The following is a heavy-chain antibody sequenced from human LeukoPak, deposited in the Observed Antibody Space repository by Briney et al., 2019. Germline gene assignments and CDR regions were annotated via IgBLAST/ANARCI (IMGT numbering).Heavy chain of an antibody. Sequence: SETLSLTCTVSGGSISSSSYYWGWIRQPPGKGLEWIGSIYYSGSTYYNPSLKSRVTISVDTSKNQFSLKLSSVTAADTAVYYCAREWYSTSYYFDHWGQGTLVTVSS. J-gene: IGHJ4*02. CDR3: AREWYSTSYYFDH. CDR1: GGSISSSSYY. V-gene: IGHV4-39*07. D-gene: IGHD6-13*01. CDR2: IYYSGST.